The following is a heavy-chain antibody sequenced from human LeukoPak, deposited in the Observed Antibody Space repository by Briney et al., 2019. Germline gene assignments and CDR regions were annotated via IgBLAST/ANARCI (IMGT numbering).Heavy chain of an antibody. V-gene: IGHV3-7*01. Sequence: PGGSLRLSCAASGFTFRTYWMNWVRQAPGKGLEWVANIKQDGSEKYYVDSVKGRFTISRDDTKNSLYLQMNSLRAEDTAVYFCAREGYGYAFDIWGQGTMVTVSS. CDR2: IKQDGSEK. CDR1: GFTFRTYW. D-gene: IGHD5-18*01. CDR3: AREGYGYAFDI. J-gene: IGHJ3*02.